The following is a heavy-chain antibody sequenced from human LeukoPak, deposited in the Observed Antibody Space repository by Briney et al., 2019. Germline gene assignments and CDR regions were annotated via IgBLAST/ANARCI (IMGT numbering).Heavy chain of an antibody. CDR3: ARHEYSGSYYGMSWFDP. Sequence: TSETLSLTCTVSGGSISSSGYYWGWIRQPPGKGLEWIASIYYSGSTYYNPSLKSRVTISVDTSKNQLSLKLSSLTAADTAVYYCARHEYSGSYYGMSWFDPWGQGTLVTVSS. CDR1: GGSISSSGYY. CDR2: IYYSGST. J-gene: IGHJ5*02. V-gene: IGHV4-39*01. D-gene: IGHD1-26*01.